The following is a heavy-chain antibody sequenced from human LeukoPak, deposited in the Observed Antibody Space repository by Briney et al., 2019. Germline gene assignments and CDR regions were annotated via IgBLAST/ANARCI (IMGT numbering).Heavy chain of an antibody. Sequence: GGSLRLSCAASGFTFSRYWMHWVRQTPGKGLVWVSRISNDGSSTYHADSVKGRFTVSRDNAKNTVYLKMNSLRAEDTAVYYCARDLGHNPAAYTEAFDLWGQGTMVTVSS. CDR2: ISNDGSST. CDR3: ARDLGHNPAAYTEAFDL. CDR1: GFTFSRYW. D-gene: IGHD1-14*01. J-gene: IGHJ3*01. V-gene: IGHV3-74*01.